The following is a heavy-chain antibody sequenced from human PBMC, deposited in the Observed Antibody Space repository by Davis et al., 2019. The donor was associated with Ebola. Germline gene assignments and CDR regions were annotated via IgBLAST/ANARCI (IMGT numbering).Heavy chain of an antibody. CDR2: IEWDDDK. V-gene: IGHV2-70*11. CDR3: ARMMALNSSGYYFGVLDY. D-gene: IGHD3-22*01. Sequence: SGPTLVKPTATLTLTCTFSGFSLSTSAVGVSWIRQPPGMALEWLARIEWDDDKYYSTSLKTRLTISKDTSNNQVVLTMTNMDPVCTATYYCARMMALNSSGYYFGVLDYWGQGTLVTVSS. CDR1: GFSLSTSAVG. J-gene: IGHJ4*02.